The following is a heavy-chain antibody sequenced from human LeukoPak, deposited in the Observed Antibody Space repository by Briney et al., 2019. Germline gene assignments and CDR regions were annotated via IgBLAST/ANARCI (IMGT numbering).Heavy chain of an antibody. J-gene: IGHJ4*02. CDR2: VSYDGSNK. D-gene: IGHD6-19*01. Sequence: PGRSLRLSCAASGFTFSSYAMHWVRQAPGKGLEWGAVVSYDGSNKYYADSVKGRFTISRDNSKSTLYLQMNSLRAEDTAVYYCARDLTGSGWYGYFDYWGQGTLVTVSS. V-gene: IGHV3-30-3*01. CDR3: ARDLTGSGWYGYFDY. CDR1: GFTFSSYA.